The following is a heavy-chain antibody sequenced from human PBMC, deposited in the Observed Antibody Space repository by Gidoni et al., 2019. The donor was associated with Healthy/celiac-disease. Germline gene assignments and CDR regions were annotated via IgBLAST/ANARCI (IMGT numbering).Heavy chain of an antibody. Sequence: EVQLVESGGGLVQPGGSLRLSCAASGFSFSSYEMNWVRQAPGMGLEWVSYIRSSGSTIYYADSVKGRFTISRDNAKNSLYLQMNSLRAEDTAIYYCAREVRGLDVWGQGTTVTVSS. CDR1: GFSFSSYE. J-gene: IGHJ6*02. CDR2: IRSSGSTI. V-gene: IGHV3-48*03. CDR3: AREVRGLDV. D-gene: IGHD2-21*01.